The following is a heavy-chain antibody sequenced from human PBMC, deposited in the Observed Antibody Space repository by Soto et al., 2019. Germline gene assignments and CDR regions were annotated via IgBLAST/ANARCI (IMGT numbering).Heavy chain of an antibody. CDR1: GFTFSSYA. J-gene: IGHJ4*02. CDR2: ISGSGGST. CDR3: AKASGWFGEFDY. D-gene: IGHD3-10*01. V-gene: IGHV3-23*01. Sequence: EVQLLESGGGLVQPGGSLRLSCAASGFTFSSYAMSWVRQAPGKGLEWVSAISGSGGSTYYADSVKGRFTISRDNSKNTLYLQMSGLRAEETVVYYCAKASGWFGEFDYWGQGTLVTVSS.